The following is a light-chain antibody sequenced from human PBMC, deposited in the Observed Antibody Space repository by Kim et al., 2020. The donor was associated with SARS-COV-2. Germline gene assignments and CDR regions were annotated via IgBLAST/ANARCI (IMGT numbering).Light chain of an antibody. CDR1: KLGDKY. CDR2: KDS. Sequence: GSPGQTASITCSGDKLGDKYACWYQQKPGQSPVLVIYKDSKRPSGIPERFSGSNSGNTATLTISGTQAMDEADYYCQAWDSSTHVFGGGTKLTVL. J-gene: IGLJ3*02. CDR3: QAWDSSTHV. V-gene: IGLV3-1*01.